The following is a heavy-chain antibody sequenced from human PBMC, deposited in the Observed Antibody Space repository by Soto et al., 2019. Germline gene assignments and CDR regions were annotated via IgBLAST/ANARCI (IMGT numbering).Heavy chain of an antibody. CDR2: IYDTGRT. CDR3: ARDRGGTFHL. CDR1: GGSISSGGYY. V-gene: IGHV4-61*08. J-gene: IGHJ1*01. D-gene: IGHD1-26*01. Sequence: SETLSLTCTVSGGSISSGGYYWSWIRQHPGKGLEWIGSIYDTGRTNYNPSLESRVTISVDRSKNQFSLKLTSVTAADRAVYYCARDRGGTFHLWAQGTLVTVSS.